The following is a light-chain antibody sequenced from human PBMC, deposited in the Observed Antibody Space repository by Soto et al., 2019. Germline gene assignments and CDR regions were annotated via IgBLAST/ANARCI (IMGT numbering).Light chain of an antibody. CDR1: HSVSSN. Sequence: EVLVTQSPATLSVSPGERATLSCRASHSVSSNLAWYQQKPGQAPRLLIYGASTRATGIPARFSGSGSGTEFTLTISSLQSEDFAVYYCHQYDNWPKTFGQGTRLEIK. J-gene: IGKJ5*01. CDR2: GAS. V-gene: IGKV3-15*01. CDR3: HQYDNWPKT.